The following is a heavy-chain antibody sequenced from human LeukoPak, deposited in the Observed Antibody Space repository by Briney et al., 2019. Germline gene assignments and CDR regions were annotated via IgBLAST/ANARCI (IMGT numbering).Heavy chain of an antibody. CDR1: GYTFTYYY. V-gene: IGHV1-2*02. CDR2: IDPNSGGT. Sequence: ASVKVSCKASGYTFTYYYMHWVRQAPGQGLEWMGWIDPNSGGTNYAQKFLGSVTMTGDTSINTAFMEIRRLRSDDTAIYYCARGRGTTMVRGVITNYFDLWGRGSLVTVSS. J-gene: IGHJ2*01. D-gene: IGHD3-10*01. CDR3: ARGRGTTMVRGVITNYFDL.